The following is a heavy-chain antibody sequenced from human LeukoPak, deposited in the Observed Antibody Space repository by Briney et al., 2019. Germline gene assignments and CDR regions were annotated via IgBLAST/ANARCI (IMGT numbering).Heavy chain of an antibody. J-gene: IGHJ3*02. D-gene: IGHD2-15*01. CDR3: ASPRVADAFDI. CDR1: GYTFTSYG. CDR2: ISAYNGNT. Sequence: ASVKVSCKASGYTFTSYGISWVRQAPGQGLEWMGWISAYNGNTNYAQKFQGRVTITADESTSTAYMELSSLRSEDTAVYYCASPRVADAFDIWGQGTMVTVSS. V-gene: IGHV1-18*01.